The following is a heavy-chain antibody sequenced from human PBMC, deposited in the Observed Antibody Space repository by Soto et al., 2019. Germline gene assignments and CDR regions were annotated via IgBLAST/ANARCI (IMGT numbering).Heavy chain of an antibody. CDR3: ARDLPMSYGQ. CDR2: IIPIFGTA. V-gene: IGHV1-69*13. J-gene: IGHJ4*02. D-gene: IGHD3-10*01. Sequence: SVKVSCKASGGTFISYAIIWVRQAPGQGLEWMGGIIPIFGTANYAQKFQGRVTITADESTSTAYMELSSLRSEDTAVYYCARDLPMSYGQWAQGTLVTVSS. CDR1: GGTFISYA.